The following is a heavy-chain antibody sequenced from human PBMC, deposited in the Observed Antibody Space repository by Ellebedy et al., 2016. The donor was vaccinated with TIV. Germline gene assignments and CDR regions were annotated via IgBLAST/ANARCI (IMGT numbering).Heavy chain of an antibody. CDR3: ARGNWYCDL. CDR1: GFTFSDHH. V-gene: IGHV3-72*01. CDR2: IRGKTYGGTT. J-gene: IGHJ2*01. Sequence: PGGSLRLSCAASGFTFSDHHMDWVRQAPGKGLEWVGFIRGKTYGGTTEYAGSVKGRFSISRDDSKNSVYLHMNSLKTEDTAVYYCARGNWYCDLWGRGTLVTVSA.